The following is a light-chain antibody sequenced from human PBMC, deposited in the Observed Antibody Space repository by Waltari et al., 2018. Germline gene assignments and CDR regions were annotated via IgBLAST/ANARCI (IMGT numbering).Light chain of an antibody. CDR1: QSLNNW. Sequence: DIQMTQSPSTLSASVGDRVTITCRASQSLNNWLAWFQQKPGKAPKVLIYKASILESGVPSRFSGSVSGTDFTLTISSLQAEDVAVYYCQQYYSTPLFTFGPGTKVDIK. CDR3: QQYYSTPLFT. V-gene: IGKV1-5*03. CDR2: KAS. J-gene: IGKJ3*01.